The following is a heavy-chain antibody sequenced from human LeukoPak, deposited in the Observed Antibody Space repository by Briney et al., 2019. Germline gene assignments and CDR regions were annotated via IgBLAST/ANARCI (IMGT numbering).Heavy chain of an antibody. D-gene: IGHD2-15*01. V-gene: IGHV3-53*01. CDR1: GFTFSSNS. Sequence: GGSLRLSCTVSGFTFSSNSWRWVRQAPGKGLEWVSFIYSGGNTHYSDSVTGRFTISRDNSKNTLYLQMNSLRAEDTAIYYCARRAGEYSHPYDYWGQGTLVTVSS. CDR3: ARRAGEYSHPYDY. J-gene: IGHJ4*02. CDR2: IYSGGNT.